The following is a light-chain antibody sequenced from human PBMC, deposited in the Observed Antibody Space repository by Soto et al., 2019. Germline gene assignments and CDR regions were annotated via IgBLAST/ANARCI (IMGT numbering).Light chain of an antibody. CDR1: SNDVGSDNF. CDR2: EGN. CDR3: CSYVGTTTYVV. V-gene: IGLV2-23*01. J-gene: IGLJ2*01. Sequence: QSALTQPASVSGSPGQSITISCTGISNDVGSDNFVSWYKQHPGKAPQLIIYEGNMRPSGISNRFSASKSGNMASLTISGLQAEDEADYYCCSYVGTTTYVVFGGGTKVTVL.